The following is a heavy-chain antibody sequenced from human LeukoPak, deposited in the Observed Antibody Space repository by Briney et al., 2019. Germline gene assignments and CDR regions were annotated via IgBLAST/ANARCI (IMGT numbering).Heavy chain of an antibody. V-gene: IGHV3-23*01. CDR1: GFTFSSNA. CDR2: ISGSSSSGRT. Sequence: PGGSLRLSCAASGFTFSSNAMSWVCQAPGKGLEWVSAISGSSSSGRTFYADSVKGRFTISRDNSKNTLYLQMNSLRAEDTAIYYCAKMRWELNYFDYWGQGTLVTVSS. CDR3: AKMRWELNYFDY. J-gene: IGHJ4*02. D-gene: IGHD4-23*01.